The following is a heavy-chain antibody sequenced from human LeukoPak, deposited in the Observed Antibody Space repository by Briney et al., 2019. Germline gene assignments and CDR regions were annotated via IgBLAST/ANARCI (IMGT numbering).Heavy chain of an antibody. CDR3: ARDLSGRDRDAFDI. J-gene: IGHJ3*02. V-gene: IGHV3-21*01. D-gene: IGHD5-12*01. Sequence: GGSLRLSCAASGFTFSSYSMNWVRQAPGKGLGWVSSISSSSSYIYYADSVKGRFTISRDNAKNSLYLQMNSLRAEDTAVYYCARDLSGRDRDAFDIWGQGTMVTVSS. CDR2: ISSSSSYI. CDR1: GFTFSSYS.